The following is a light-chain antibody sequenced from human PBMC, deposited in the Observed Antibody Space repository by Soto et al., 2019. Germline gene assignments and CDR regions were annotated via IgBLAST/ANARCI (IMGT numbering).Light chain of an antibody. CDR3: HQTYSTPQT. V-gene: IGKV1-39*01. Sequence: DIQMTQSPSSLSASVGDRVTITCWASQSISRFLNCYQQTPGKAPKLLIYAASSLHSGVPSTFSGSGSGTDFTLTISSLQPEDFATYYCHQTYSTPQTFGQGTKVDIK. J-gene: IGKJ1*01. CDR1: QSISRF. CDR2: AAS.